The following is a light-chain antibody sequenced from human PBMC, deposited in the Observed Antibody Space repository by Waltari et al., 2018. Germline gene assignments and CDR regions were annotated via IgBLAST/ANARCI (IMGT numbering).Light chain of an antibody. CDR2: EAS. J-gene: IGKJ2*03. CDR1: QSVSW. Sequence: DIQMTQSPSTLSASVGDTVTITCRASQSVSWLAWYQTKPGEAPKLLIYEASTLERGVPSRFSGRGSGTEFTLTISSLQPDDFATFFCQQYDTYSPHSFGQGTKLEIK. CDR3: QQYDTYSPHS. V-gene: IGKV1-5*03.